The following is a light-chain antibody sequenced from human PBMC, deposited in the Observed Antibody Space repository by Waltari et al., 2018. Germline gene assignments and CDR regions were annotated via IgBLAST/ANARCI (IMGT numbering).Light chain of an antibody. J-gene: IGLJ2*01. V-gene: IGLV1-40*01. CDR3: QSYDSSLGGSV. CDR1: SSNIGAGYD. CDR2: GNT. Sequence: QSVLTQPASVSGAPGQRVTISCTGSSSNIGAGYDVNWYQQLPGEAPKLLIYGNTNRPSGGPDRCSGSKSGTSASLAITGLRADDEADYYCQSYDSSLGGSVFGGGTKLTVL.